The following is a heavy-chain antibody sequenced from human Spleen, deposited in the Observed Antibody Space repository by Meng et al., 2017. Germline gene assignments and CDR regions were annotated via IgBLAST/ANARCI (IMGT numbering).Heavy chain of an antibody. CDR3: ERDHSLTNAAFDI. V-gene: IGHV3-48*03. Sequence: GGSLRLSCAASGFTFSSCEVDWVRQAPGKGLEWLSYISRSGSTIYYADSVKGRFTISRDNAKNSLYLQMNSLRAEDTAVYYCERDHSLTNAAFDIWGQGTRVTVSS. CDR1: GFTFSSCE. CDR2: ISRSGSTI. J-gene: IGHJ3*02. D-gene: IGHD3-9*01.